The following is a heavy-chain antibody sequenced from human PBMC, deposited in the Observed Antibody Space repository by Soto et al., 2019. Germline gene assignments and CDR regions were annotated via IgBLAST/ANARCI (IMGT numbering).Heavy chain of an antibody. CDR2: IRTKSNGYAT. CDR1: GFTFNGSA. V-gene: IGHV3-73*01. D-gene: IGHD6-6*01. J-gene: IGHJ4*02. Sequence: XVSLRLSCAASGFTFNGSAIHWVRQASGKGLEWVARIRTKSNGYATTYAASVKGRFTISRDDSKNMAYLQMNGLKTEDTAMYYCSRVEYVTSSPIGWGQGTLVTVSS. CDR3: SRVEYVTSSPIG.